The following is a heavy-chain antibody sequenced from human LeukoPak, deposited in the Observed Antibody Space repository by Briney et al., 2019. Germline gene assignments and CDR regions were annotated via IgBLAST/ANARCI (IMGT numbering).Heavy chain of an antibody. CDR3: ARDTSNWSAFDS. Sequence: GASVKVSCKASGYTFSGYSMHWVRQAPGQGLEWMGRINPNSGVTYYAQKSQGRVTMTSDTSITTAYMELSSLTSDDTATYYCARDTSNWSAFDSWGQGTLVIVSS. CDR2: INPNSGVT. V-gene: IGHV1-2*06. CDR1: GYTFSGYS. D-gene: IGHD1-20*01. J-gene: IGHJ5*01.